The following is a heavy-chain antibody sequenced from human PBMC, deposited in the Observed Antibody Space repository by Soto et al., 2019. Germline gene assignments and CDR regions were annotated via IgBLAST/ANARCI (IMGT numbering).Heavy chain of an antibody. CDR2: IMWNGGAT. CDR1: GFTFDDYG. J-gene: IGHJ4*02. CDR3: ARGEGLGSGPLYFDY. V-gene: IGHV3-20*04. D-gene: IGHD3-10*01. Sequence: EVQLVESGGGVVRPGGSLRLSCAASGFTFDDYGMSWVRQAPGKGLEWVSGIMWNGGATRYADSMEGRFTISRDNAKNFLYLQRNSRGAEDTALYYCARGEGLGSGPLYFDYWGQGPLVTVSS.